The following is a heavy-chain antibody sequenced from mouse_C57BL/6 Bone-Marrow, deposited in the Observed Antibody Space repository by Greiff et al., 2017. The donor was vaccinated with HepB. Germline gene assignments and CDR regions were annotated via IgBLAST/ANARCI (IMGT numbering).Heavy chain of an antibody. J-gene: IGHJ1*03. Sequence: EVKLVESGAELVRPGASVKLSCTASGFNIKDDYMHWVKQRPEQGLEWIGWIDPENGDTEYASKFQGKATITADTSSNTAYLQLSSLTSEDTAVYYCTTCITTVVAPVVWGTGTTVTVSS. V-gene: IGHV14-4*01. D-gene: IGHD1-1*01. CDR2: IDPENGDT. CDR3: TTCITTVVAPVV. CDR1: GFNIKDDY.